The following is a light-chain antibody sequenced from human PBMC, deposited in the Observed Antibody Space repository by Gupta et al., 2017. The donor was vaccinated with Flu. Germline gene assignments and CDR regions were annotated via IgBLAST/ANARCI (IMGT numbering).Light chain of an antibody. Sequence: SYVLTQPPAVSVAPGQTARITCGGDNIGSKSVHWYGQKPGQAPVLVVYDDSARRSGIPERFSCSNSGNTATLTISKVEAGDEADYYCQVWHTSSDHLRVFGGGTKLTVL. V-gene: IGLV3-21*02. CDR1: NIGSKS. CDR2: DDS. J-gene: IGLJ3*02. CDR3: QVWHTSSDHLRV.